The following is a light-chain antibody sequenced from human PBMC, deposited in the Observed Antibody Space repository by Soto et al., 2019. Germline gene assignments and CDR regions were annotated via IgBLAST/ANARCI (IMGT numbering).Light chain of an antibody. CDR1: QSISSW. CDR3: QQGRT. V-gene: IGKV1-5*03. Sequence: DIQMTQSPSTLSASVGDRVTITCRASQSISSWLAWYQQKPGKAPKLLIYKASSLESGVPSRFSGSGSGTEFTLTISSLQPDDVATYYCQQGRTFGQGTKLEIK. J-gene: IGKJ2*01. CDR2: KAS.